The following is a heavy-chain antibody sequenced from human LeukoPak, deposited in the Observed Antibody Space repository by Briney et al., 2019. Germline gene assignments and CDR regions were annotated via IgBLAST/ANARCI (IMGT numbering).Heavy chain of an antibody. D-gene: IGHD4-11*01. Sequence: TGGSLRLSCAASGFTFSNYGMHWVRQAPGKGLEWVTFIRYDGSDKYYADSVEGRFIISRDINKNMLYLQMNSLRVEDTAVYYCARDRTTLDYWGQGALVTVSS. J-gene: IGHJ4*02. CDR3: ARDRTTLDY. V-gene: IGHV3-30*02. CDR1: GFTFSNYG. CDR2: IRYDGSDK.